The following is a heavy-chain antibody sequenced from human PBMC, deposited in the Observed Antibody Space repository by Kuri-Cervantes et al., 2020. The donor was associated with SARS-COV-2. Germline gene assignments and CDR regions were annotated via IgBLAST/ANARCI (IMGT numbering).Heavy chain of an antibody. V-gene: IGHV3-33*01. CDR3: ARVGYSSGWYWHYFDY. J-gene: IGHJ4*02. Sequence: GESLKISCAASGFTFSSYGMHWVRQAPGKGLEWVAVIWYDGSNKYYADSVKGRFTISRDNSKNTLYLQMNSLRAEDTAVYYCARVGYSSGWYWHYFDYWGQGTLVTVSS. D-gene: IGHD6-19*01. CDR1: GFTFSSYG. CDR2: IWYDGSNK.